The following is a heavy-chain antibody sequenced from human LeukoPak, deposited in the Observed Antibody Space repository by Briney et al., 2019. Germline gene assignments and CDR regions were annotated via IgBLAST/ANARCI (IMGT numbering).Heavy chain of an antibody. D-gene: IGHD7-27*01. Sequence: ASVKVSCKASGYTFTSYYMHWVRQAPGQGLEWMGGFDPEGGETIYAQKFQGRVTMTEDTSTDTAYMELSSLRSEDTAVYYCATPRGRLGMPDYWGQGTLVTVSS. V-gene: IGHV1-24*01. CDR1: GYTFTSYY. J-gene: IGHJ4*02. CDR3: ATPRGRLGMPDY. CDR2: FDPEGGET.